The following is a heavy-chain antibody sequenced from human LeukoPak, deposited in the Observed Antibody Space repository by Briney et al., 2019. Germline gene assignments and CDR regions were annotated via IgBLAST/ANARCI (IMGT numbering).Heavy chain of an antibody. CDR1: GFTFSSYS. V-gene: IGHV3-21*01. J-gene: IGHJ3*02. CDR2: ISSSSSYI. Sequence: GGSLRLSCAASGFTFSSYSMNWVRQAPGKGLEWVSSISSSSSYIYYADSVKGRFTISRDNAKNSLYLRMNSLRAEDTAVYYCARMRWAAFDIWGQGTMVTVSS. D-gene: IGHD4-23*01. CDR3: ARMRWAAFDI.